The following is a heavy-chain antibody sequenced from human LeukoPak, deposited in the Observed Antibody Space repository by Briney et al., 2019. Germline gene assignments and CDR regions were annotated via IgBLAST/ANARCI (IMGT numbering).Heavy chain of an antibody. V-gene: IGHV4-59*01. J-gene: IGHJ5*02. Sequence: SETLSLTCTVSGGSISSYYWSWIRQPPGKGLEWIGYIYYSGSTNYNPSLKSRVTISVDTSKNQFSLKLSSVTAADTAVYYCARRIAVAGQFDPWGQGTLVTVPS. CDR1: GGSISSYY. CDR3: ARRIAVAGQFDP. D-gene: IGHD6-19*01. CDR2: IYYSGST.